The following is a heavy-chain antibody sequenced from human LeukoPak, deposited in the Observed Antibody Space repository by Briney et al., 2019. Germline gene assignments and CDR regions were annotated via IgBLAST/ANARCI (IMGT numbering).Heavy chain of an antibody. V-gene: IGHV4-59*08. D-gene: IGHD4-23*01. CDR1: GGSFRSYY. CDR2: ISYSGSS. J-gene: IGHJ4*02. CDR3: ATDAGNVIEY. Sequence: SETLSLTCTVSGGSFRSYYWSWIRLPPGKGLEWIGFISYSGSSTYNPSLRSRVTISVETSKNQVSLRLGSVTATDTAVYYCATDAGNVIEYWGQGTLVTVSS.